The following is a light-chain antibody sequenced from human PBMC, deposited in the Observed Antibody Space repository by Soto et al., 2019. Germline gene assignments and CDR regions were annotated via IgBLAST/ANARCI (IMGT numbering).Light chain of an antibody. J-gene: IGKJ1*01. CDR2: GAS. V-gene: IGKV3D-15*01. Sequence: EIVMTQSASTLSGSPGEGATLSCRASQSVSNFLAWYQQKPGQAPRLLIYGASSRATGIPDRFSGSGYGTDFTLTISSLQSEDFAVYYCQQYNNWPWTFGQGTKVDIK. CDR1: QSVSNF. CDR3: QQYNNWPWT.